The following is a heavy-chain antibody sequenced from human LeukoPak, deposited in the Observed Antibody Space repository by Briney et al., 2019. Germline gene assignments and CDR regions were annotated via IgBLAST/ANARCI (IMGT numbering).Heavy chain of an antibody. J-gene: IGHJ4*02. CDR3: ARGSGRYSSSSVY. CDR1: GGSFSGYY. CDR2: INHSGST. D-gene: IGHD6-13*01. V-gene: IGHV4-34*01. Sequence: SETLSLACAVYGGSFSGYYWSWIRQPPGKGLEWIGEINHSGSTNYNPSLKSRVTISVDTSKNQFSLKLSSATAADTAVYYCARGSGRYSSSSVYWGQGTLVTVSS.